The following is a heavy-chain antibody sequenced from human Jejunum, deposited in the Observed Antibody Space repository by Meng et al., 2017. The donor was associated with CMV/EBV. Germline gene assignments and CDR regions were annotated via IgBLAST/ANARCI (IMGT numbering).Heavy chain of an antibody. CDR2: IRNKTYGGTA. CDR3: TRHTYYFGSGSYYKDQFDY. J-gene: IGHJ4*02. D-gene: IGHD3-10*01. V-gene: IGHV3-49*04. CDR1: YA. Sequence: YAMTWVRQAPGKGLEWVGFIRNKTYGGTAEHAASVKGRFTISRDDSKSIAYLQMNSLKIEDTAVYFCTRHTYYFGSGSYYKDQFDYWGQGTLVTVSS.